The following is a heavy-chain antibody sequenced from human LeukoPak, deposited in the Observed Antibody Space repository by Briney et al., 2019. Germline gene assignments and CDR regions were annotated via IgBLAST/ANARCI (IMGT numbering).Heavy chain of an antibody. V-gene: IGHV1-69*05. CDR1: GGTFSSYA. CDR2: IIPIFGTA. CDR3: ARGHDTVVRVAARYYGMDV. D-gene: IGHD2-15*01. J-gene: IGHJ6*02. Sequence: SVKVSCKASGGTFSSYAISWVRQAPGQGLEWMGGIIPIFGTANYAQKFQGRVTITTDESTSTAYMELRSLTSDDTAVYYCARGHDTVVRVAARYYGMDVWGQGTTVTVSS.